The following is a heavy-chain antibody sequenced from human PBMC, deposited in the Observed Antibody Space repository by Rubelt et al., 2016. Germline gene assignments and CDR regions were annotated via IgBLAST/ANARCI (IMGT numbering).Heavy chain of an antibody. J-gene: IGHJ4*02. D-gene: IGHD3-10*01. CDR2: INHSGST. CDR3: ARRWFGELPHRLDY. V-gene: IGHV4-34*01. CDR1: GGSFSGYY. Sequence: QVQLQQWGAGLLKPSETLSLTCAVYGGSFSGYYWSWIRQPPGKGLEWIGEINHSGSTNYNPSLKGRVTISVDTSKNQFSLKLSSVTAADTAVYYCARRWFGELPHRLDYWGQGTLVTVSS.